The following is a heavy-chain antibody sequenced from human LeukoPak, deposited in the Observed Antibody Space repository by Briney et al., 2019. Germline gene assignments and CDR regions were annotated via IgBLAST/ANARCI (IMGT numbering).Heavy chain of an antibody. CDR3: ARGYYGSGRNLDY. Sequence: SETLSLTCTVSGGSISSYYWSWIRQPPGKGLEWIGEINHSGSTNYNPSLKSRVTISVDTSKNQFSLKLSSVTAADTAVYYCARGYYGSGRNLDYWGQGTLVTVSS. V-gene: IGHV4-34*01. CDR1: GGSISSYY. J-gene: IGHJ4*02. CDR2: INHSGST. D-gene: IGHD3-10*01.